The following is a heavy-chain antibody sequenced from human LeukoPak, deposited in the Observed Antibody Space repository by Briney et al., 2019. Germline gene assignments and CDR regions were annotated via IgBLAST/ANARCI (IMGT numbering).Heavy chain of an antibody. CDR3: ASGEENSYGYYYYYYMDV. J-gene: IGHJ6*03. V-gene: IGHV1-69*05. CDR2: IIPIFGTA. Sequence: SSVKVSCKASGGTFSSYAISWLRQAPGLGLEWMGGIIPIFGTANYAQKFQGRVTITTDESTSTAYMELSSLRSEDTAVYYCASGEENSYGYYYYYYMDVWGKGTTVTVSS. CDR1: GGTFSSYA. D-gene: IGHD5-18*01.